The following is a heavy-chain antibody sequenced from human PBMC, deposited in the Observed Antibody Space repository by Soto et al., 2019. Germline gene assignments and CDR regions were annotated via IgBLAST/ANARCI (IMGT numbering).Heavy chain of an antibody. CDR3: AREPTHDYGDYVY. CDR2: IYYSGST. D-gene: IGHD4-17*01. Sequence: PSETLSLTCTVSGGSISSGGYYWSWIRQHPGKGLEWIGYIYYSGSTYYNPSLKSRVTISVDTSKNQFSLKLSSVTAADTAVYYCAREPTHDYGDYVYWVQGTLVTVSS. J-gene: IGHJ4*02. V-gene: IGHV4-31*03. CDR1: GGSISSGGYY.